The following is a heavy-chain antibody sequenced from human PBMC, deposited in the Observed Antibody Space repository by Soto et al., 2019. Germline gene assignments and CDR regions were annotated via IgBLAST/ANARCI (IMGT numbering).Heavy chain of an antibody. CDR3: AKSGVVSTGIAGAGTFGY. CDR2: IGGSGDTT. J-gene: IGHJ4*02. D-gene: IGHD6-19*01. V-gene: IGHV3-23*01. Sequence: GGSLRLSCAASGFTFSGYAISWVRQAPGKGLEWVSTIGGSGDTTYYADSVKGRFTISRDNSKNTLYLQMNSLRAEDTAVYYCAKSGVVSTGIAGAGTFGYWGQGTLVTVAS. CDR1: GFTFSGYA.